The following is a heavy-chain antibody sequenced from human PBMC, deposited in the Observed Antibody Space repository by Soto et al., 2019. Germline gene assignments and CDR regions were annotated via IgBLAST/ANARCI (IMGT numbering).Heavy chain of an antibody. CDR2: INAGNGNT. J-gene: IGHJ4*02. Sequence: GASVKVSCKASGYTFTSYTMHWVRQAPGQRLEWMGWINAGNGNTKYSQKFQGRVTITRDTSASTAYMELSSLRSEDTAVYYCARKGLQTLLFDYWGQGTLVTVSS. V-gene: IGHV1-3*01. CDR3: ARKGLQTLLFDY. CDR1: GYTFTSYT. D-gene: IGHD4-4*01.